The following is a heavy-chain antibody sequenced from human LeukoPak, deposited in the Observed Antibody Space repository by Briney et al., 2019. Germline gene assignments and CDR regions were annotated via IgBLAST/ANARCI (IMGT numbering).Heavy chain of an antibody. CDR2: IWYDGSEK. CDR1: GFTFSSYG. D-gene: IGHD2-21*02. J-gene: IGHJ4*02. Sequence: PSGRSLRLSCEASGFTFSSYGMHWVRQAPGKGLGWVAVIWYDGSEKYYGDSVKGRFTISRDNSKNMLYLQMSSLRAEDTALYYCARSHRLLLPDYWGQGTLVTVSS. V-gene: IGHV3-33*01. CDR3: ARSHRLLLPDY.